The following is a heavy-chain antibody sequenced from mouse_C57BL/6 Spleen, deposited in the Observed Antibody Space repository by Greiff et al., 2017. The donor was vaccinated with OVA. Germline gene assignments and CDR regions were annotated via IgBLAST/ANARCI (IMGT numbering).Heavy chain of an antibody. D-gene: IGHD2-4*01. Sequence: QVQLQQPGAELVKPGASVKMSCKASGYTFTSYWITWVKQRPGQGLEWIGDIYPGSGSTNYNEKFKSKATLTVDTSSSTAYMQLSSLTSEDSAVYYCARDGDDYDRFAYGGQGTLVTVSA. V-gene: IGHV1-55*01. CDR2: IYPGSGST. CDR1: GYTFTSYW. CDR3: ARDGDDYDRFAY. J-gene: IGHJ3*01.